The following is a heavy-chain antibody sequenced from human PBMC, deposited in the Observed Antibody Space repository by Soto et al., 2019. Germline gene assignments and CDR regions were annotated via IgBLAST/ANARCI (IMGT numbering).Heavy chain of an antibody. CDR3: AKDPEWSPHYFDY. V-gene: IGHV3-23*01. CDR1: GFTFSSYA. CDR2: ISGSGGST. Sequence: EVQLLESGGGLVQPGGSLRLSCAASGFTFSSYAMSWVRQAPGKGLEWVSAISGSGGSTYYADSVKGRFTISRDNSKNTLYLQMHSLRADDTDVYYCAKDPEWSPHYFDYLGQGTLVTVSS. D-gene: IGHD3-3*01. J-gene: IGHJ4*02.